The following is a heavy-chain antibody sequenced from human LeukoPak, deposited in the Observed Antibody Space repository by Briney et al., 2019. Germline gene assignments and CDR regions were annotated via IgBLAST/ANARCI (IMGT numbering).Heavy chain of an antibody. CDR2: ISSSGSTI. J-gene: IGHJ3*02. CDR3: ASSNWNDVGAFDI. CDR1: GFTFSDYY. Sequence: GGSLRLSCAASGFTFSDYYMSWIRQAPGKGLEWVSYISSSGSTIYYADSVKGRFTISRDNAKNSLYLQMNSLRAEDTAVYYCASSNWNDVGAFDIWGQGTMVTVSS. D-gene: IGHD1-20*01. V-gene: IGHV3-11*04.